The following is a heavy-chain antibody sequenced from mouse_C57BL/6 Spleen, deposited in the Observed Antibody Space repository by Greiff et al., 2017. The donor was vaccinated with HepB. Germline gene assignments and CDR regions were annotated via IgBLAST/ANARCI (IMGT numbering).Heavy chain of an antibody. CDR2: IDPSDSYT. V-gene: IGHV1-69*01. J-gene: IGHJ2*01. Sequence: QVQLQQPGAELVMPGASVKLSCKASGYTFTSYWMHWVKQRPGQGLEWIGEIDPSDSYTNYNQKFKGKSTLTVDKSSSTAYMQRSSLTSEDSAVYYCARRGTTVVATWDFDYWGQGTTLTVSS. CDR1: GYTFTSYW. D-gene: IGHD1-1*01. CDR3: ARRGTTVVATWDFDY.